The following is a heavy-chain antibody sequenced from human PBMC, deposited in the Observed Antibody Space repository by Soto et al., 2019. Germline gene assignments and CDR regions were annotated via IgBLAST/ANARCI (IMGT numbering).Heavy chain of an antibody. J-gene: IGHJ4*02. CDR1: GFPFISYS. CDR3: ARDKDWGWHDY. V-gene: IGHV3-30-3*01. CDR2: ISHDGART. Sequence: QVQLVESGGGIVQPGESLRLSCEASGFPFISYSIHWVRQAPGKGLEWVATISHDGARTSYADSVNGRFTISRDNSKTTVYLEMNSLRVEDRAVYQCARDKDWGWHDYWGQGTLVTVSS. D-gene: IGHD2-8*02.